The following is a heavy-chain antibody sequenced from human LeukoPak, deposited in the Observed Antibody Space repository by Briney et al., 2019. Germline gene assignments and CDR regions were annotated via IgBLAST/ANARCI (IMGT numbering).Heavy chain of an antibody. CDR3: AKDPLADSSYDFPGDFDY. CDR2: ISGSGGST. CDR1: GFTFSSYA. Sequence: GGSLRLSCAASGFTFSSYAMSWVRQAPGKGLEWVSAISGSGGSTYYADSVKGRFTISRDNSKNTLYLQMNSLRAEDTAVYYCAKDPLADSSYDFPGDFDYWGQGTLVTVSS. V-gene: IGHV3-23*01. J-gene: IGHJ4*02. D-gene: IGHD5-12*01.